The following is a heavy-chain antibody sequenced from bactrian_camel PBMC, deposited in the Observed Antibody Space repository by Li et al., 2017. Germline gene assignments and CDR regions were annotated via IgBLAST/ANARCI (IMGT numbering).Heavy chain of an antibody. CDR2: IYRAGRTT. CDR3: VRDPYDGSWDGLDY. Sequence: VQLVESGGGSVQAGGSLRLSCTVSGFTASSYCMGWFRQAPGKQREGVAAIYRAGRTTYYAESVKGRFTISRDNAKNTVYLQMNSLKPEDTAVYYCVRDPYDGSWDGLDYWGQGTQVTVS. V-gene: IGHV3S40*01. CDR1: GFTASSYC. J-gene: IGHJ4*01. D-gene: IGHD6*01.